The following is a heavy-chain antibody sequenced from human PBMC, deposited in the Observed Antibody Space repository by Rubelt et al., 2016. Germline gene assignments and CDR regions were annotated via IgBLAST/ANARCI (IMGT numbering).Heavy chain of an antibody. CDR2: IYSGGST. Sequence: GGVVQPGRSLRLSCAASGFTFSSYGMHWVRQAPGKGLEWVSVIYSGGSTYYADSVKGRFTISRGNSKNTLYLQMNSLRAEDTAVYYCARNWGFDYWGQGTLVTVSS. V-gene: IGHV3-NL1*01. J-gene: IGHJ4*02. CDR1: GFTFSSYG. D-gene: IGHD7-27*01. CDR3: ARNWGFDY.